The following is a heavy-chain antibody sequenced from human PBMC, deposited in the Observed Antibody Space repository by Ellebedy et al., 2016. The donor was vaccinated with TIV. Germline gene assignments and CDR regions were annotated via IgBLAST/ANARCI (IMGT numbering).Heavy chain of an antibody. Sequence: SETLSLTCTVSGGSISSYYWSWIRQPPGKGLEWIGYIYYSGSTNYNPSLKSRVTISVDTSKNQFSLKLSSVTAADTAMYYCTRGGGSYSDYWGQGTLVTVSS. V-gene: IGHV4-59*12. D-gene: IGHD1-26*01. J-gene: IGHJ4*02. CDR1: GGSISSYY. CDR3: TRGGGSYSDY. CDR2: IYYSGST.